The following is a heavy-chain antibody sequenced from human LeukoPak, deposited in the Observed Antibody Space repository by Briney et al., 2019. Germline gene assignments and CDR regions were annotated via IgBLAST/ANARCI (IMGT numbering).Heavy chain of an antibody. D-gene: IGHD5-24*01. Sequence: GGSLRLSCTASGFTFSSYWMHWVRQAPGKGLVWVSRINSDGGSTSYADSVKGRFTISRDNAKNTLYLQMNSPRAEDTAVYYCARRIQGMAPYYFDYWGQGTLVTVSS. CDR2: INSDGGST. CDR1: GFTFSSYW. J-gene: IGHJ4*02. V-gene: IGHV3-74*01. CDR3: ARRIQGMAPYYFDY.